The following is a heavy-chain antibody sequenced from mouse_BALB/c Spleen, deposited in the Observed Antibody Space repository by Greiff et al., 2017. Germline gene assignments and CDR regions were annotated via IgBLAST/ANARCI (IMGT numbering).Heavy chain of an antibody. D-gene: IGHD2-3*01. CDR3: VRSYDGYYAWFAY. CDR2: IWTGGGT. J-gene: IGHJ3*01. CDR1: GFSLTSYD. V-gene: IGHV2-9-2*01. Sequence: QVQLKESGPGLVAPSQSLSITCTVSGFSLTSYDISWIRQPPGKGLEWLGVIWTGGGTNYNSAFMSRLSISKDNSKSQVFLKMNSLQTDDTAIYYCVRSYDGYYAWFAYWGQGTLVTVSA.